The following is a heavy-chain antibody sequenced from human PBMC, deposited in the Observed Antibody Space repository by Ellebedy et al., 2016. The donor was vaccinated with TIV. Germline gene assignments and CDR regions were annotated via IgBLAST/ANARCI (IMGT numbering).Heavy chain of an antibody. CDR2: ITGDGSGT. Sequence: GESLKISCAASGFSFSPQWMSWVRQAPGKGLLWVSGITGDGSGTNYADSVRGRFIISRDNAKNTLYLQMNSLGADDTAVYYCAREHWSSLPSWGQGTLVTVSS. CDR3: AREHWSSLPS. D-gene: IGHD3-3*01. CDR1: GFSFSPQW. V-gene: IGHV3-74*01. J-gene: IGHJ5*02.